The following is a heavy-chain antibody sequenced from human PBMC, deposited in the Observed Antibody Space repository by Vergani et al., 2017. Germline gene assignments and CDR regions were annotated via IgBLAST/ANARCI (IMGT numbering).Heavy chain of an antibody. CDR1: QFTFSSYG. CDR2: IWYDGSNK. CDR3: ARDKGETTVITRSHWYFDL. D-gene: IGHD4-23*01. J-gene: IGHJ2*01. V-gene: IGHV3-33*01. Sequence: QVQLVESGGGVVQPGRSLRLSCAASQFTFSSYGMHWVRQAPGKGLEWVAVIWYDGSNKYYADSVKGRFTISRDNSKNTLYLQMNMLRAEDTAVYYGARDKGETTVITRSHWYFDLWGRGTLVTVSS.